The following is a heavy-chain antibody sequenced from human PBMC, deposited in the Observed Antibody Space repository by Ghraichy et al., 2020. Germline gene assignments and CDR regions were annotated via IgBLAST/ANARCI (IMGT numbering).Heavy chain of an antibody. CDR2: ISYDGSNK. V-gene: IGHV3-30-3*01. J-gene: IGHJ4*02. CDR1: GFTFSSYA. Sequence: SLRLSCAASGFTFSSYAMHWVRQAPGKGLKWVAVISYDGSNKYYADSVKGRFTISRDNSKNTLYLQMNSLRAEDTAVYYCAREGCSSTSCYGTPYENPFDYWGQGTLVTVSS. D-gene: IGHD2-2*01. CDR3: AREGCSSTSCYGTPYENPFDY.